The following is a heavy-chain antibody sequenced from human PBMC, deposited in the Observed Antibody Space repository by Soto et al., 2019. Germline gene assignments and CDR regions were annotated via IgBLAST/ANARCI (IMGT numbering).Heavy chain of an antibody. CDR1: GGSISSSNW. V-gene: IGHV4-4*02. CDR3: ARYYGGYSDY. D-gene: IGHD3-10*01. CDR2: IYYSGST. Sequence: PSETLSLTCAVSGGSISSSNWWSWVRQPPGKGLEWIGEIYYSGSTNYNPSLKSRVTISVDTSKNQFSLKLSSVTAADTAVYYCARYYGGYSDYWGQGTLVTVSS. J-gene: IGHJ4*02.